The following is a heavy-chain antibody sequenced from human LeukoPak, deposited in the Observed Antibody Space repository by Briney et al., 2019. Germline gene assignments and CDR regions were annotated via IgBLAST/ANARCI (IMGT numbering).Heavy chain of an antibody. CDR3: ASQATIFGVVIAFDY. J-gene: IGHJ4*02. D-gene: IGHD3-3*01. CDR2: IIPIFGTA. CDR1: GYTFASYD. V-gene: IGHV1-69*13. Sequence: SVKVSCKASGYTFASYDINWVRQAPGQGLEWMGGIIPIFGTANYAQKFQGRVTITADESTSTAYMELSSLRSEDTAVYYCASQATIFGVVIAFDYWGQGTLVTVSS.